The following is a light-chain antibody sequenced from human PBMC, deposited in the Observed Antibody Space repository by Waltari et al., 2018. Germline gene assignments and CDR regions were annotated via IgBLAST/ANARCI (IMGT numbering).Light chain of an antibody. CDR2: YNS. CDR1: NVGSKG. V-gene: IGLV3-21*01. J-gene: IGLJ2*01. CDR3: QVWESSSDHRRGV. Sequence: YVLTQPPSVSVSPGKTARVTCGGNNVGSKGVNWYQQKPGPAPVLVIYYNSDRPSGIPERFSGSNSGITATLTISRVEAGDEADYYCQVWESSSDHRRGVFGGGTKLTVL.